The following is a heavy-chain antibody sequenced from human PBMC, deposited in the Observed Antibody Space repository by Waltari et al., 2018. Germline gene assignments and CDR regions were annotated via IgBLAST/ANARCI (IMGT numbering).Heavy chain of an antibody. J-gene: IGHJ6*03. V-gene: IGHV4-34*01. CDR2: INHSGST. D-gene: IGHD3-3*01. Sequence: QVQLQQWGAGLLKPSETLSLTCAVYGGSFSGYYWSWIRQPPGKGLEWIGDINHSGSTNYNPSLKSRVTISVDTSKNQFSLKLSSVTAADTAVYYCARGRGYDFWRVATNYYYYYMDVWGKGTTVTVSS. CDR3: ARGRGYDFWRVATNYYYYYMDV. CDR1: GGSFSGYY.